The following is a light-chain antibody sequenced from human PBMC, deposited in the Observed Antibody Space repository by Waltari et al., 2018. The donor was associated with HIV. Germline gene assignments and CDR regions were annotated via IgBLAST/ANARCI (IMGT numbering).Light chain of an antibody. V-gene: IGKV4-1*01. J-gene: IGKJ3*01. CDR3: QQYYSTPPIT. Sequence: IVLTRSPVSLAVSLGQSATNNCKSNQIVIYSSNNKNYLAWYQQKPGQPPKLLIYWASTRESGVPDRFSGSGSGTDFTLTISSLQAEDVAVYYCQQYYSTPPITFGPGTKVEIK. CDR2: WAS. CDR1: QIVIYSSNNKNY.